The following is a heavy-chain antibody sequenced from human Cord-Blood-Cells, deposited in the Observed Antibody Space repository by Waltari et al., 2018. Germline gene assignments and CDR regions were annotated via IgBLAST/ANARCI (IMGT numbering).Heavy chain of an antibody. V-gene: IGHV3-23*01. CDR2: ISGSGGST. J-gene: IGHJ3*02. Sequence: EVQLLESGGGLVQPGGSLRLSCAASGFPFSSYSMIWVRQAPGKGLEWVSAISGSGGSTYYADSVKGRFTISRDNSKNTLYLQMNSLRAEDTAVYYCAKDKVWNYGWDAFDIWGQGTMVTVSS. CDR3: AKDKVWNYGWDAFDI. CDR1: GFPFSSYS. D-gene: IGHD1-7*01.